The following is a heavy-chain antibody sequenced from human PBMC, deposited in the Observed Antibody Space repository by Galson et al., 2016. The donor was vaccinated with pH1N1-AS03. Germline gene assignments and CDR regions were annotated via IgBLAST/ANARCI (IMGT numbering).Heavy chain of an antibody. V-gene: IGHV3-30*14. CDR1: GFTLTNHP. CDR2: LSYDDTYK. D-gene: IGHD3/OR15-3a*01. J-gene: IGHJ3*02. CDR3: ARGLQKPSQLWLLAPFDI. Sequence: SLRLSCADSGFTLTNHPLHWVRQAPGKGLEWVAVLSYDDTYKYYAESVKGRFSIFRDMSDNTLYLQMGSLRPEDTAIYFCARGLQKPSQLWLLAPFDIWGQGTMVSVSS.